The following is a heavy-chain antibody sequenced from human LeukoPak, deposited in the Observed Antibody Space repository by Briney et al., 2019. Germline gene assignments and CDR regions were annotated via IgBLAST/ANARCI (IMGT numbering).Heavy chain of an antibody. J-gene: IGHJ4*02. CDR3: ARDRSTMPN. CDR2: ISSSGTTI. V-gene: IGHV3-48*03. CDR1: GFTFSSYE. D-gene: IGHD5-24*01. Sequence: PGGSLGLSCAASGFTFSSYEMNWVRQAPGKGLEWVSYISSSGTTIYYADSVKGRFTISRDNAKNSLFLQMNSLRAEDTAVYYCARDRSTMPNWGQGSLVTVSS.